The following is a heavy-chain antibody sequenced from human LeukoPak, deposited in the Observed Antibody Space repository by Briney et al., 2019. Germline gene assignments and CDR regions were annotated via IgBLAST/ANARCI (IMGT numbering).Heavy chain of an antibody. Sequence: RASVKVSCKASGYSFTSHYMHWVRQAPGQGLEWMGLINPSGSSTLYAQKFQGRVTMTRDMSTTTDYMELSSLRSEDTAVYYCARAFGLVGYYFDYWGQGTLVTVSS. D-gene: IGHD3-10*01. J-gene: IGHJ4*02. CDR3: ARAFGLVGYYFDY. CDR2: INPSGSST. CDR1: GYSFTSHY. V-gene: IGHV1-46*01.